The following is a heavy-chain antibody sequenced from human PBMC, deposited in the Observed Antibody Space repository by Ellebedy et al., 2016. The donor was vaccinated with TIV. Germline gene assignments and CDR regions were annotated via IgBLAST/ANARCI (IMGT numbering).Heavy chain of an antibody. D-gene: IGHD3-22*01. V-gene: IGHV3-23*01. CDR3: AKGRGGGSDTSAPRYYFGY. CDR2: ISSTGSRT. J-gene: IGHJ4*02. CDR1: GFTFSSYA. Sequence: PGGSLRLSCAASGFTFSSYAMSWVRQAPGKGLEWVSTISSTGSRTYYADSVEGRFIISRDNSKKTLYLQMNSLRAEDTAVYYCAKGRGGGSDTSAPRYYFGYWGQGTLVTVSS.